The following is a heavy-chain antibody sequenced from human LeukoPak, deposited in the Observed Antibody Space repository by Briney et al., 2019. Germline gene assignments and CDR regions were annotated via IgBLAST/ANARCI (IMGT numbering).Heavy chain of an antibody. Sequence: PGGSLRLSCAASGFTFSSYSMNWVRQAPGKGLEWVSSISSSSSYIYYADSVKGRSTISRDNAKNSLYLQMNSLRAEDTAVYYCAKTVVVAATIDYWGQGTLVTVSS. CDR2: ISSSSSYI. CDR1: GFTFSSYS. D-gene: IGHD2-15*01. CDR3: AKTVVVAATIDY. V-gene: IGHV3-21*01. J-gene: IGHJ4*02.